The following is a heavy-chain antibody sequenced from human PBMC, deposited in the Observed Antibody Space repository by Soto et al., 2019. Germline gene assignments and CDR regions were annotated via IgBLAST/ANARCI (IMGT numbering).Heavy chain of an antibody. D-gene: IGHD1-26*01. CDR2: INPRGGST. J-gene: IGHJ6*02. Sequence: ASVKVSCKASGYTFTSYYMHWVRQAPGQGLEWMGMINPRGGSTSSAQKFQGRVTLTRDTSTSTVYMELSSLRSEATAVYYCARGFTIRIVGGNVNYHYGMDVWGQGSTV. V-gene: IGHV1-46*01. CDR3: ARGFTIRIVGGNVNYHYGMDV. CDR1: GYTFTSYY.